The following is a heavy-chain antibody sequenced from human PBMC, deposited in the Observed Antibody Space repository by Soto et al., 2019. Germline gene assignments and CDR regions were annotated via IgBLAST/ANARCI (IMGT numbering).Heavy chain of an antibody. J-gene: IGHJ6*02. D-gene: IGHD6-6*01. CDR2: IIPIFGTA. V-gene: IGHV1-69*13. CDR3: ARGTGEQLVDVSPYYYYYYGMDV. CDR1: GGTFSSYA. Sequence: SVKVSCKASGGTFSSYAISWVRQAPGQGLEWMGGIIPIFGTANYAQKFQGRVTITADESTSTAYMELSSLRTEDTAVYYCARGTGEQLVDVSPYYYYYYGMDVWGQGTTVTVSS.